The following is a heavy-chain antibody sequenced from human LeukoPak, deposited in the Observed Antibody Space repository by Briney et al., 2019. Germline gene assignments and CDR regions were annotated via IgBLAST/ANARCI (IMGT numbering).Heavy chain of an antibody. Sequence: SETLSLTCAVYGGSFSGYYWSWIRQPPGKGLEWIGEINHSGSTNYNPSLKSRVTISVDTSKNQFSLKLSSVTAADTAVYYCARAQGGAEAGTLIGYWGQGTLVTVSS. CDR1: GGSFSGYY. D-gene: IGHD6-19*01. CDR3: ARAQGGAEAGTLIGY. J-gene: IGHJ4*02. CDR2: INHSGST. V-gene: IGHV4-34*01.